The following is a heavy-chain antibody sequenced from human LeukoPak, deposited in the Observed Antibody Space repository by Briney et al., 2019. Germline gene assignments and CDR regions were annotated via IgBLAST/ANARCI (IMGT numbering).Heavy chain of an antibody. Sequence: GGSLRLSCAASGFTFSNYWMHWVRQAPGKGLAWVSRIKSDGTITSYADSVKGRFTISRDNAKNTLYLQMNRLRGEDTAVYYCAISPPDSSWVYWGQGTLVTVSS. J-gene: IGHJ4*02. D-gene: IGHD6-13*01. CDR3: AISPPDSSWVY. V-gene: IGHV3-74*01. CDR2: IKSDGTIT. CDR1: GFTFSNYW.